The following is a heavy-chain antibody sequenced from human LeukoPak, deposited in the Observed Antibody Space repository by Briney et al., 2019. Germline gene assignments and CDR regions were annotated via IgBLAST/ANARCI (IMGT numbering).Heavy chain of an antibody. Sequence: SETLSLTCTVSGGAINNYYWSWIRQPAGKGLEWIGRIYTRGSTNYNPSLKSGVTTSVDTTNNQFSLKLSFVTAADTVVYYCARGRYCSADICSGGDAFDIWGQGTMVSVSS. CDR3: ARGRYCSADICSGGDAFDI. CDR1: GGAINNYY. D-gene: IGHD2-15*01. J-gene: IGHJ3*02. V-gene: IGHV4-4*07. CDR2: IYTRGST.